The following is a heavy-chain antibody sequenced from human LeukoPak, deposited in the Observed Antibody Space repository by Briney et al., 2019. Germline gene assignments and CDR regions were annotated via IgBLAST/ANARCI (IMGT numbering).Heavy chain of an antibody. V-gene: IGHV3-48*04. Sequence: GGSLRLSCAASGFTFSSYSMNWVRQAPGKGLEWVSYISSSSSTIYYADSVKGRFTISRDNAKNSLYLQMNSLRAEDTAVYYCARDLGDIVTYWGQGTLVTVSS. J-gene: IGHJ4*02. D-gene: IGHD2-15*01. CDR2: ISSSSSTI. CDR1: GFTFSSYS. CDR3: ARDLGDIVTY.